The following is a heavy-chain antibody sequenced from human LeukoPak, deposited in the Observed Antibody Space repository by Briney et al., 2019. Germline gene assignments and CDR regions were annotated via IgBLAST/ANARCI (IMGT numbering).Heavy chain of an antibody. CDR1: GFAFSRFT. J-gene: IGHJ3*02. V-gene: IGHV3-74*01. Sequence: PGGSLRLSCTASGFAFSRFTMNWVRQAPGKGLVWVSRIYSDGSSTNYADSVKGRFTISRDNAKNTLYLQMNSLRAEGTAVYYCARGEYCSGGSCYSAAFDIWGQGTMVTVSS. CDR2: IYSDGSST. D-gene: IGHD2-15*01. CDR3: ARGEYCSGGSCYSAAFDI.